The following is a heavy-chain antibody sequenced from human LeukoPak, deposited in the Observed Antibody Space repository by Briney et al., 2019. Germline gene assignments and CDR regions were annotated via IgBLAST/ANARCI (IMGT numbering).Heavy chain of an antibody. D-gene: IGHD3-22*01. CDR1: GFTFSSYW. CDR3: AKDLESRPYYYDSSGYYLLGY. CDR2: ISGSGGST. Sequence: GGSLRLSCAASGFTFSSYWMSWVRQAPGKGLEWVSAISGSGGSTYYADSVKGRFTISRDNSKNTLYLQMNSLRAEDTAVYYCAKDLESRPYYYDSSGYYLLGYWGQGTLVTVSS. V-gene: IGHV3-23*01. J-gene: IGHJ4*02.